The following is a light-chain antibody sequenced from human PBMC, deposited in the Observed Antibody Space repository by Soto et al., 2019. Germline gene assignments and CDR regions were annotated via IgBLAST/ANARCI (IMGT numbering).Light chain of an antibody. CDR2: GTS. CDR3: QQYGDSPLT. Sequence: EIVLTQSPGTLFLSPGERATLFCRASQTLRSEAVGWYQKKPAQSPRRVIYGTSSRPPKVPDRFSGSGSGTDFTFNISRLVPDDFAVYYCQQYGDSPLTSGGGTKVEIK. V-gene: IGKV3-20*01. J-gene: IGKJ4*01. CDR1: QTLRSEA.